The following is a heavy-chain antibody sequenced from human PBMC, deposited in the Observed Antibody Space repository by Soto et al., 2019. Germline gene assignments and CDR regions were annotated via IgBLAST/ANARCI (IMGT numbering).Heavy chain of an antibody. CDR1: GGTFSSYT. V-gene: IGHV1-69*04. CDR3: AREVVVDATGYFDL. CDR2: IIPILGIA. Sequence: GASVKVSCKASGGTFSSYTISWVRQAPGQGLEWMGRIIPILGIANYAQKFQGRVTITADKSTSTAYMELSSLRSEDTAVYYCAREVVVDATGYFDLWGRGTLVTVSS. J-gene: IGHJ2*01. D-gene: IGHD2-15*01.